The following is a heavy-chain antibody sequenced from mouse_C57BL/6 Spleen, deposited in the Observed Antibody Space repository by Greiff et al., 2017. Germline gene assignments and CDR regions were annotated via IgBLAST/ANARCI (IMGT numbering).Heavy chain of an antibody. CDR2: IYPGDGDT. CDR1: GYAFSSSW. CDR3: ARPYDYDVLDY. J-gene: IGHJ2*01. D-gene: IGHD2-4*01. V-gene: IGHV1-82*01. Sequence: QVQLQQSGPELVKPGASVKISCKASGYAFSSSWMNWVKQRPGKGLEWIGRIYPGDGDTNYNGKFKGKATLTADNSSSTAYMQLSSLTSEDSAVYFCARPYDYDVLDYWGHGTTLTVSS.